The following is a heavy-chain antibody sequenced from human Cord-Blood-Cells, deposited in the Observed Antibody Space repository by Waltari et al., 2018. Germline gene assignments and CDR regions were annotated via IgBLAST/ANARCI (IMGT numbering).Heavy chain of an antibody. Sequence: QVQLVESGGGVVQPGRSLRLSCAASGFTLSSYAMHWVRQAPGKGLEWVAVISYDGSNKYYADSVKGRFTISRDNSKNTLYLQMNSLRAEDTAVYYCARPRTGTEYFQHWGQGTLVTVSS. V-gene: IGHV3-30-3*01. J-gene: IGHJ1*01. CDR1: GFTLSSYA. D-gene: IGHD1-1*01. CDR3: ARPRTGTEYFQH. CDR2: ISYDGSNK.